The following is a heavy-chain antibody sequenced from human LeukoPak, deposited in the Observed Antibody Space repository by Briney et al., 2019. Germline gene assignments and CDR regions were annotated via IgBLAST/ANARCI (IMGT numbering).Heavy chain of an antibody. CDR1: GFTFRSYG. CDR3: ARDRYYSDTSDYFTFHY. D-gene: IGHD3-22*01. J-gene: IGHJ1*01. CDR2: INQDGSEK. Sequence: GGSLRLSCAASGFTFRSYGMHWVRQAPGKGLEWVANINQDGSEKNYVDSVKGRFTIARDNAKNSLYLQMSSLRAEDTAVYYCARDRYYSDTSDYFTFHYWGQGTLVTVSS. V-gene: IGHV3-7*01.